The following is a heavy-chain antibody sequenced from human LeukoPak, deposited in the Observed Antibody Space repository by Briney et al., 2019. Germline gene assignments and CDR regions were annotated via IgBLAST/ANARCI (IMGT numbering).Heavy chain of an antibody. J-gene: IGHJ4*02. CDR2: ISSSGSST. CDR3: ARDRGYGRFDY. CDR1: GFTFTKYA. Sequence: PGGSLRLSCGASGFTFTKYAMSWVRQAPGKGLEWVSAISSSGSSTSYADSVKGRFTISRDNAKNSLYLQMNSLRAEDTAVYYCARDRGYGRFDYWGQGTLVTVSS. D-gene: IGHD5-12*01. V-gene: IGHV3-23*01.